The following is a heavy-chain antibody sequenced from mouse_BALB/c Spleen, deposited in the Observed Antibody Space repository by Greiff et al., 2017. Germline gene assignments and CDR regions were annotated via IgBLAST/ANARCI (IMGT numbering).Heavy chain of an antibody. J-gene: IGHJ4*01. CDR1: GFNIKDTY. CDR2: IDPANGNT. V-gene: IGHV14-3*02. CDR3: ARGYGSSYGAMDY. Sequence: VQLQQSGAELVKPGASVKLSCTASGFNIKDTYMHWVKQRPEQGLEWIGRIDPANGNTKYDPKFQGKATITADTSSNTAYLQLSRMTSEDTAVYCCARGYGSSYGAMDYWGQGTSVTDSS. D-gene: IGHD1-1*01.